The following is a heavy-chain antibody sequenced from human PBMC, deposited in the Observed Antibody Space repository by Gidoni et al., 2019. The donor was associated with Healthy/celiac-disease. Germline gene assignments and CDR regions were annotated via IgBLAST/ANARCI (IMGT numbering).Heavy chain of an antibody. CDR1: GFTFSSYA. CDR3: ARDPPNEKWLDRNYYYYGMDV. Sequence: QVQLVESGGGVVQPGRSLRLPCAASGFTFSSYAMHWVRQAPGKGLEWVAVISYDGSNKYYADSVKGRFTISRDNSKNTLYLQMNSLRAEDTAVYYCARDPPNEKWLDRNYYYYGMDVWGQGTTVTVSS. D-gene: IGHD6-19*01. CDR2: ISYDGSNK. J-gene: IGHJ6*02. V-gene: IGHV3-30-3*01.